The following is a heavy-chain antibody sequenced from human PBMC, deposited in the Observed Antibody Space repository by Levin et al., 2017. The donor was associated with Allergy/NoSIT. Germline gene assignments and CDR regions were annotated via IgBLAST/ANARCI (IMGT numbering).Heavy chain of an antibody. CDR2: ISSSGSTI. CDR3: ARVRMSGTYPGGMDV. J-gene: IGHJ6*02. Sequence: GGSLRLSCAASGFTFSDYYMNWIRQAPGKGLEWISYISSSGSTINYADSVKGRFTLSRDITKNSMYLQMNSLRAEDTAVYYCARVRMSGTYPGGMDVWGQGTTVTVSS. V-gene: IGHV3-11*01. CDR1: GFTFSDYY. D-gene: IGHD3-10*01.